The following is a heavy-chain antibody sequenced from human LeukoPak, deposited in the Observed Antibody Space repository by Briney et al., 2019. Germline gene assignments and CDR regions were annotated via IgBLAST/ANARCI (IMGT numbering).Heavy chain of an antibody. D-gene: IGHD5-24*01. CDR1: GFTFSDYY. V-gene: IGHV3-11*01. Sequence: GGSLRLSCAASGFTFSDYYMSWIRQAPGKGLEWVSYISSSGSTIYYADFVKGRFTISRDNAKNSLYLQMNSLRAEDTAVYYCARDKGSKWLQYDYWGQGTLVTVSS. CDR2: ISSSGSTI. J-gene: IGHJ4*02. CDR3: ARDKGSKWLQYDY.